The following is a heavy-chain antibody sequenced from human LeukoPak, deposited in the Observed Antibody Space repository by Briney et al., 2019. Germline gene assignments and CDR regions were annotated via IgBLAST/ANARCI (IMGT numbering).Heavy chain of an antibody. D-gene: IGHD3-22*01. CDR1: GFTFSSHW. J-gene: IGHJ4*02. CDR2: INSDGITT. V-gene: IGHV3-74*01. Sequence: GRSLRLSCAASGFTFSSHWMHWVRQAPGKGLVWVSRINSDGITTSYADSVKGRFTISRDNAKNTLYLQMNSPRAEDTAVYFCARANDSSGYYDYWGQGTLVTVSS. CDR3: ARANDSSGYYDY.